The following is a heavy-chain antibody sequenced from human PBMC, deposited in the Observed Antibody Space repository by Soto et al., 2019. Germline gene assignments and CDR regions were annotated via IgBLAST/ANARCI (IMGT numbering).Heavy chain of an antibody. D-gene: IGHD3-3*01. V-gene: IGHV4-59*01. CDR1: GGSISSYY. CDR3: ARVGVAAPYYFDY. CDR2: TYYSGST. J-gene: IGHJ4*02. Sequence: SETLSLTCTVSGGSISSYYCSWIRQPPGKGLEWIGYTYYSGSTNYNPSLKSRVTISVDTSKNQFSLKLSSVTAADTAVYYCARVGVAAPYYFDYWGQGTLVTVS.